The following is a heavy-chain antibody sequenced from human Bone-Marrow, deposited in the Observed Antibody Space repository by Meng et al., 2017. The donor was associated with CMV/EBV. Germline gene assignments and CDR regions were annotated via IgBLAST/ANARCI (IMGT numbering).Heavy chain of an antibody. D-gene: IGHD2-2*01. V-gene: IGHV1-2*02. CDR3: ARTKQYCSSTSCYPYYYYGMDV. Sequence: ASVKVSCKASGYTFTAYYMHWVRQAPGQGLEWMGWINPNSGGTNYAQKFQGRVTMTRDTSISTAYMELSRLRSEDTAVYYCARTKQYCSSTSCYPYYYYGMDVWGQGTTVTVSS. J-gene: IGHJ6*02. CDR2: INPNSGGT. CDR1: GYTFTAYY.